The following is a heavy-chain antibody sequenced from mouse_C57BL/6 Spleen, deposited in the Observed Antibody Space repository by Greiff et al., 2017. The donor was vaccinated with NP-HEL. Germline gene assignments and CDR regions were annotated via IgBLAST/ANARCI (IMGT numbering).Heavy chain of an antibody. Sequence: VQLQQPGAELVKPGASVKLSCKASGYTFTSYWMHWVKQRPGQGLEWIGMIHPNGGSTNYNEKFKSKATLTVDKSSSTAYMQLSSLTSEDSPVYYGARGDYYGSSDWYFDVWGTGTTVTVSS. CDR3: ARGDYYGSSDWYFDV. V-gene: IGHV1-64*01. CDR2: IHPNGGST. CDR1: GYTFTSYW. J-gene: IGHJ1*03. D-gene: IGHD1-1*01.